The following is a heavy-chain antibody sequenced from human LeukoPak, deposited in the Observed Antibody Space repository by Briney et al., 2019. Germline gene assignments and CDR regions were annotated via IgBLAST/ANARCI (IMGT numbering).Heavy chain of an antibody. J-gene: IGHJ4*02. Sequence: PVRSLKMSKAAAGFTFRSDGMDWVRQAPGNGQKWVCDIWRDGSNEFYADSVKGRFTISRDSSKNTLYLQMNSLRDEDTAVYYCAKAPFYHDMSGYYHLDYCGQGTLVTVSS. CDR3: AKAPFYHDMSGYYHLDY. D-gene: IGHD3-22*01. CDR1: GFTFRSDG. V-gene: IGHV3-33*06. CDR2: IWRDGSNE.